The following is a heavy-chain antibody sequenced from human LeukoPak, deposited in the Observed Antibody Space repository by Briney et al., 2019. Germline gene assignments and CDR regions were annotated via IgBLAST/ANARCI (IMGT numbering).Heavy chain of an antibody. CDR3: ARVRGGAVAGNFDY. J-gene: IGHJ4*02. D-gene: IGHD6-19*01. CDR1: GGSISSYY. V-gene: IGHV4-59*06. CDR2: IYYSGST. Sequence: SETLSLTCTVSGGSISSYYWSWIRQHPGKGLEWIGYIYYSGSTYYNPSLKSRVTISVDTSKNQFSLKLSSVTAADTAVYYCARVRGGAVAGNFDYWGQGTLVTVSS.